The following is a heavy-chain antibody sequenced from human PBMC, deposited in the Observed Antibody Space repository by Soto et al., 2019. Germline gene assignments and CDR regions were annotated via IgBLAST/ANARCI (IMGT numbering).Heavy chain of an antibody. J-gene: IGHJ5*02. Sequence: ASLKVSCKTSGCTFTSYGIICVRHTNGQGLEWMGWISAYNGNTNYAQKLQGRVTMTTDTSTSTAYMELRSLRSDDTAVYYCARRGSGWSDNWFDPWGQGTLVTVSS. CDR2: ISAYNGNT. D-gene: IGHD6-19*01. V-gene: IGHV1-18*01. CDR1: GCTFTSYG. CDR3: ARRGSGWSDNWFDP.